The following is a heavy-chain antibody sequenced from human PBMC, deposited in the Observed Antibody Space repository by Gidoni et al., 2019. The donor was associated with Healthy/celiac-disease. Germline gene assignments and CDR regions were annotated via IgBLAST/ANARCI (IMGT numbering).Heavy chain of an antibody. J-gene: IGHJ4*02. CDR3: ARGEDIVVVPAAMSVGVFDY. D-gene: IGHD2-2*01. CDR1: GFTFSSYS. Sequence: EVQLVESGGGLVKPGGSLRLSCAASGFTFSSYSMNWVRQAPGKGLEWVSSISSSSSYIYYADSVKGRFTISRDNAKNSLYLQMNSLRAEDTAVYYCARGEDIVVVPAAMSVGVFDYWGQGTLVTVSS. CDR2: ISSSSSYI. V-gene: IGHV3-21*01.